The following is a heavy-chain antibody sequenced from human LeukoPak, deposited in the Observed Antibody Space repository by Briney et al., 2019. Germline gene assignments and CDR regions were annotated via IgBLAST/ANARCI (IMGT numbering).Heavy chain of an antibody. V-gene: IGHV3-23*01. CDR1: GFTFSSYA. Sequence: GGSLRLSCAASGFTFSSYAMSWVRQAPGKGLEWVSAISGSGGSTYYADSVKGRFTISRDNSKNTLYLQMNSLRAEDTAVYYCAKGPPNCSGGSCYYFDYWGQGTLVTVSS. CDR2: ISGSGGST. CDR3: AKGPPNCSGGSCYYFDY. J-gene: IGHJ4*02. D-gene: IGHD2-15*01.